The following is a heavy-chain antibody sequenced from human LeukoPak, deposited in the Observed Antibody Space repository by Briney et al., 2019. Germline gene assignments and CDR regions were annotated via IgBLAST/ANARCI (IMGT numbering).Heavy chain of an antibody. CDR2: INTNTGNP. Sequence: ASVKVSCKASGYTFSNHAMNWVRQAPGQGLEWMGWINTNTGNPTYAQGFTGRFVFSLDTSVSTAYLQINSLEAEDTAVYYCARVGNYDILTGYYTYYFDYWGQGTLVTVSS. CDR1: GYTFSNHA. D-gene: IGHD3-9*01. J-gene: IGHJ4*02. V-gene: IGHV7-4-1*02. CDR3: ARVGNYDILTGYYTYYFDY.